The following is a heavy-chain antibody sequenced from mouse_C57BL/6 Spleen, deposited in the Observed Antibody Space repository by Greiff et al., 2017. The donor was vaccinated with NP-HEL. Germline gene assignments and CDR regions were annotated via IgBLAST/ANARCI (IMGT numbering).Heavy chain of an antibody. Sequence: EVLLVESGGGLVKPGGSLKLSCAASGFTFSSYAMSWVRQTPEKRLEWVATISDGGSYTYYPDNVKGRFTISRDNAKNNLYLQMSHLKSEDTAMYYCALSTVPYAMDYWGQGTSVTVSS. D-gene: IGHD1-1*01. V-gene: IGHV5-4*01. J-gene: IGHJ4*01. CDR2: ISDGGSYT. CDR1: GFTFSSYA. CDR3: ALSTVPYAMDY.